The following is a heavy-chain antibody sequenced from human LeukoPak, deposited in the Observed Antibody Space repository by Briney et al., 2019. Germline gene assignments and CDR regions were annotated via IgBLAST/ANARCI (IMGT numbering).Heavy chain of an antibody. CDR2: INHSGST. J-gene: IGHJ4*02. V-gene: IGHV4-34*01. Sequence: SETLSLTCGVYGGSFSGYYWSWIRQPPGKGLEWIGEINHSGSTNYNPSLKGRVTISVDTSKNRFSLKLSSVTAADTGVYYCARLRFDFWSGYTHPYFDYWGQGTLVTVSS. CDR1: GGSFSGYY. CDR3: ARLRFDFWSGYTHPYFDY. D-gene: IGHD3-3*01.